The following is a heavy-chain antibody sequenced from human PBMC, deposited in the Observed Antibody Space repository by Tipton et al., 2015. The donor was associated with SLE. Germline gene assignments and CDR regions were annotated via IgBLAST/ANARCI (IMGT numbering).Heavy chain of an antibody. D-gene: IGHD2-15*01. CDR1: GGSISSHY. J-gene: IGHJ4*02. V-gene: IGHV4-59*11. Sequence: TLSLTCTVSGGSISSHYWSWVRQPPGKGLEWIGYISYSETTNYNPSLKSRVTISVDTSKNQISLNLRSVTAADTAVYYCAGVWQGYCSGGTCYVLVFWGQRTLVTVP. CDR3: AGVWQGYCSGGTCYVLVF. CDR2: ISYSETT.